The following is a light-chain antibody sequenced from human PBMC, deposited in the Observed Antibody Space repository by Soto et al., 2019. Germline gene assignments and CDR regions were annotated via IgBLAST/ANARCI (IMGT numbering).Light chain of an antibody. J-gene: IGLJ1*01. Sequence: QSALTQPASVSGSPGQSITVSCTGISSDVGVSISVSWYQQHPGKAPRLIIFDVNNRPSGVSPRFSGSKSGNTASLTISGLQAEDEAHYFCSSYKRGGIYVFGSGTKLTVL. CDR2: DVN. V-gene: IGLV2-14*03. CDR1: SSDVGVSIS. CDR3: SSYKRGGIYV.